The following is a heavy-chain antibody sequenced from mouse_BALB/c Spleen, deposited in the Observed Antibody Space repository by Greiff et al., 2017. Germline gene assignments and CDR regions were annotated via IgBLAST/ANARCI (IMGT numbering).Heavy chain of an antibody. Sequence: EVKLVESGGGLVEPGGSLKLSCAASGFAFSRYWMRWVRQAPGKGLEWIGEINPDSSKINYTPARKDKFIISRDNAKNTLYLQMSSVSSEDTALVYCARRGVRRDFADWGAGTTVTVS. CDR2: INPDSSKI. CDR3: ARRGVRRDFAD. CDR1: GFAFSRYW. V-gene: IGHV4-1*02. J-gene: IGHJ1*01. D-gene: IGHD2-14*01.